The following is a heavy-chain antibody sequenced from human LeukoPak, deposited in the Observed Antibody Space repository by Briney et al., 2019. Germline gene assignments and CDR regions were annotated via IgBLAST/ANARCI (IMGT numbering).Heavy chain of an antibody. V-gene: IGHV3-30-3*01. J-gene: IGHJ4*02. D-gene: IGHD3-9*01. Sequence: GGSLRLSCAASGFTFSNYAIHWVRQAPGKGLEWVAVFSYGGGNKYYADSVKGRFTISRDNSKNTVYLQMNSLRAEDTAVYYCASYDVLTGSGDYWGQGTLVTVSS. CDR3: ASYDVLTGSGDY. CDR1: GFTFSNYA. CDR2: FSYGGGNK.